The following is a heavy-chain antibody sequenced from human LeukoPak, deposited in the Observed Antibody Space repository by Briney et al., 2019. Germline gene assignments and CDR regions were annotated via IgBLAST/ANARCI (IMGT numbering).Heavy chain of an antibody. D-gene: IGHD2-8*01. CDR1: GGSISSYY. CDR2: MYNSGST. CDR3: ARDSDGLDY. Sequence: NPSETLSLTCTVSGGSISSYYWSWVRQPPGKGLEWIGYMYNSGSTKYNPSLKSRVTISVDTSKNQFSLKLSSVTAADTAVYYCARDSDGLDYWGQGTLVTVSS. J-gene: IGHJ4*02. V-gene: IGHV4-59*01.